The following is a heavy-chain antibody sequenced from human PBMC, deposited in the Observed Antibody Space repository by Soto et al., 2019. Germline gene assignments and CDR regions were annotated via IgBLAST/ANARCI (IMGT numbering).Heavy chain of an antibody. CDR2: IIPIFGTA. D-gene: IGHD2-15*01. CDR1: GGTFSSYA. CDR3: ARAMVVVVVAATAAFDI. V-gene: IGHV1-69*13. J-gene: IGHJ3*02. Sequence: SVKVSCKASGGTFSSYAISWVRQAPGQGLEWMGGIIPIFGTANYAQKFQGRVTITADESTSTAYMELSNLRSEDTAVYYCARAMVVVVVAATAAFDIWGQGTMVTVSS.